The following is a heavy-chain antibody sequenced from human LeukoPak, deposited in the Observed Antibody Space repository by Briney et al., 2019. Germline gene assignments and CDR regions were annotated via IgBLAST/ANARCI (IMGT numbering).Heavy chain of an antibody. V-gene: IGHV4-59*01. CDR1: GGSITNYY. Sequence: SETLSLTCTVSGGSITNYYWSWIRQPPGKGLDYIGYIYYTGSTNYNPSLKSRVTISLDTSKNQFSLKLSSVTAADTAVYYCARVVYSGYDFRGAMDVWGKGTTVTVSS. CDR3: ARVVYSGYDFRGAMDV. CDR2: IYYTGST. J-gene: IGHJ6*03. D-gene: IGHD5-12*01.